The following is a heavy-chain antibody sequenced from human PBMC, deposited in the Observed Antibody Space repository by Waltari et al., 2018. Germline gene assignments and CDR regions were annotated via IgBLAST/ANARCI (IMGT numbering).Heavy chain of an antibody. CDR2: IKGDGSEI. J-gene: IGHJ4*02. CDR3: ATVRY. Sequence: EVQVVESGGDLVRPGGSLRLSCVASGFNFGKYWMNWVRQIPGKGLEGVAKIKGDGSEILYADSVKGRFTISRDNARNTLYVEMNNLRVEDTAVYFCATVRYWGQGTLVTVSS. CDR1: GFNFGKYW. V-gene: IGHV3-7*01.